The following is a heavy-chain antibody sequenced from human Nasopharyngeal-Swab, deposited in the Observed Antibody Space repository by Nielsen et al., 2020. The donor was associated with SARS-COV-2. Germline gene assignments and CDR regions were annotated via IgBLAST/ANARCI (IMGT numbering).Heavy chain of an antibody. D-gene: IGHD6-19*01. V-gene: IGHV4-34*01. J-gene: IGHJ6*02. CDR3: ARVPPIAVAGKGVDV. Sequence: SETLSLTCAVYGGSFSGYYWSWIPPPPGKGLEWIGEINHSGSTNYNPSLKSRVTISVDTSKNQFSLKLSSVTAADTAVYYCARVPPIAVAGKGVDVWGQGTTVTVSS. CDR1: GGSFSGYY. CDR2: INHSGST.